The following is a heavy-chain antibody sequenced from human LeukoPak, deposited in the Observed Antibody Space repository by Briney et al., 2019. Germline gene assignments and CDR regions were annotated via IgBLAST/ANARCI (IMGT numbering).Heavy chain of an antibody. CDR3: ARIRGYDYVWGSYRSYYFDY. J-gene: IGHJ4*02. CDR1: GFSLSTRGMC. V-gene: IGHV2-70*01. CDR2: SEWDDDK. D-gene: IGHD3-16*02. Sequence: SGPALVKPTQTLTLTCTFSGFSLSTRGMCVSWIRQPPVKALEGLANSEWDDDKYYSTSMKTRLTISKDTSKNQVVLIMTNMDPVDTATYYCARIRGYDYVWGSYRSYYFDYWGQGTLVTVSS.